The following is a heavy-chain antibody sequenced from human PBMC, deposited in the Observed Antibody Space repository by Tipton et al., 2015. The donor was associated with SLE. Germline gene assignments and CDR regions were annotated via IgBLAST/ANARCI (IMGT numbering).Heavy chain of an antibody. V-gene: IGHV3-30*02. Sequence: SLRLSCAASGFTFSNYGMHWVRQAPGKGLEWVAFIRYDGSDKYYADSVKGRFTISRDNSRNTLYLQMNSLRPEDTAVYYCAKAPYDYGDHIDFWGQGTLVTVSS. CDR2: IRYDGSDK. CDR1: GFTFSNYG. CDR3: AKAPYDYGDHIDF. J-gene: IGHJ4*02. D-gene: IGHD4-17*01.